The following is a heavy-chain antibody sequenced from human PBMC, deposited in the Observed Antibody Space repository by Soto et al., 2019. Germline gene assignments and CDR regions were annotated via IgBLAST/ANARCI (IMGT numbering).Heavy chain of an antibody. CDR1: GGTFSSYA. CDR3: ARDANSGSYSFDY. Sequence: QVQLVQSGAEVKKPGSSVKVSCKASGGTFSSYAISWVRQAPGQGLDWMGGIIPSFGTANYAQKFQGRVTTTADESTRTAYMELSSLSSEDTAVYYCARDANSGSYSFDYWGQGTLVTVSS. CDR2: IIPSFGTA. V-gene: IGHV1-69*01. J-gene: IGHJ4*02. D-gene: IGHD1-26*01.